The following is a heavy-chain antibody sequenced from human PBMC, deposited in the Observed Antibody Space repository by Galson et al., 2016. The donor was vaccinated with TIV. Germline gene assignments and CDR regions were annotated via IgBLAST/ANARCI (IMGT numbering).Heavy chain of an antibody. D-gene: IGHD2-15*01. J-gene: IGHJ6*02. V-gene: IGHV4-61*02. CDR2: IYASGST. Sequence: TLSLTCIVSSGSISSGNYHWTWIRQPAGKGLEWIGRIYASGSTTYNAFLKRRVTMSVDTSKHQFSLKVNSVSAADTAVYYCARACRAALSGGSCLSAVDVWGQGTTVTVSS. CDR1: SGSISSGNYH. CDR3: ARACRAALSGGSCLSAVDV.